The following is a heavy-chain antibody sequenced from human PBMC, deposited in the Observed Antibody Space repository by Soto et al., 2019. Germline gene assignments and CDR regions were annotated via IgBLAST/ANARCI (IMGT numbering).Heavy chain of an antibody. V-gene: IGHV3-30*18. J-gene: IGHJ6*02. CDR1: GFSFSDFG. CDR3: AKETRSRAVTATRVNGMDV. D-gene: IGHD2-21*02. Sequence: GGSLRLSCAPSGFSFSDFGMHWVRQAPGKGLEWVAAISHDGSNQYYGDSVKGRFSISRDHSNNRLYLQMNNLKVEDSAIYYCAKETRSRAVTATRVNGMDVWGQGTTVTVSS. CDR2: ISHDGSNQ.